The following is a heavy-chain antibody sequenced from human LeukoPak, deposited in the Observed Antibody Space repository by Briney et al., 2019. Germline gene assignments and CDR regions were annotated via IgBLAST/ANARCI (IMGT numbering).Heavy chain of an antibody. CDR3: ARDSPRYDFWSGYRPRYGMDV. V-gene: IGHV1-18*04. CDR1: GYTFTGYY. D-gene: IGHD3-3*01. CDR2: ISAYNGNT. Sequence: GASVKVSCKASGYTFTGYYMHWVRQAPGQGLEWMGWISAYNGNTNYAQKLQGRVTMTTDTSTSTAYMELRSLRSDDTAVYYCARDSPRYDFWSGYRPRYGMDVWGQGTTVTVSS. J-gene: IGHJ6*02.